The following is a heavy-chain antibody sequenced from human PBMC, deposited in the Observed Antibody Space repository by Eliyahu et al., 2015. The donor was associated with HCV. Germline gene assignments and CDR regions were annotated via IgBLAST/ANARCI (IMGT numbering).Heavy chain of an antibody. CDR3: ARVDTYCSRTSCFSGGFDP. CDR2: MNPNSSNT. D-gene: IGHD2-2*01. J-gene: IGHJ5*02. Sequence: QVQLVQSGAEVKKPGASVKVSCKASGYTFTTFDINWVRQATGQGLEWMGWMNPNSSNTGYAQKFQGRVTMTRNSSISTAYMELSSLRSEDTAVYYCARVDTYCSRTSCFSGGFDPWGQGTLVTVSS. CDR1: GYTFTTFD. V-gene: IGHV1-8*01.